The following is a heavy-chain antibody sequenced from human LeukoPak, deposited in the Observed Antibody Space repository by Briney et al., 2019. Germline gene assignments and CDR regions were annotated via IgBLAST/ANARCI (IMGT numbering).Heavy chain of an antibody. J-gene: IGHJ4*02. CDR1: GYTFTVYY. CDR3: ARAITIFGAALFDY. Sequence: ASVKVSCKASGYTFTVYYMHWGRQAPGQGLEWMGWINPNSGGTNYAQNFQGSVTMTRDTSISTAYMEVSRLRSDDTAVYYCARAITIFGAALFDYWGQGTLVSVCS. CDR2: INPNSGGT. D-gene: IGHD3-3*01. V-gene: IGHV1-2*02.